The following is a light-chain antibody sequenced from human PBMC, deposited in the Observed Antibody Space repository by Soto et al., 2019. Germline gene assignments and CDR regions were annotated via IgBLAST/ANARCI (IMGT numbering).Light chain of an antibody. V-gene: IGKV3-20*01. CDR1: QSVSSSY. J-gene: IGKJ1*01. CDR2: GAS. Sequence: EIVLTQSPGTLSFSPGERATLSCRASQSVSSSYLAWYQQKPGQAPRLLIYGASSRATGIPDRFSGSGSGTDFTLTISRLEPEDFALYYCQQYGSSPPTFGQGTKVEIK. CDR3: QQYGSSPPT.